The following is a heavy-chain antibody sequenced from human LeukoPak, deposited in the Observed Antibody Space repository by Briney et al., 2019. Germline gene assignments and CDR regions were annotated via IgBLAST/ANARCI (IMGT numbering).Heavy chain of an antibody. CDR3: ARGHYDILTGYHNWFDP. V-gene: IGHV4-59*01. D-gene: IGHD3-9*01. CDR2: IYYSWST. Sequence: SETLSLTCTVSSGSISSSYWSWIRQPPGKGLEGIGYIYYSWSTNYNPSLKSRVTISVDTSKNQFSLKLSSVTAADTAVYYCARGHYDILTGYHNWFDPWGQGTLAAVSS. CDR1: SGSISSSY. J-gene: IGHJ5*02.